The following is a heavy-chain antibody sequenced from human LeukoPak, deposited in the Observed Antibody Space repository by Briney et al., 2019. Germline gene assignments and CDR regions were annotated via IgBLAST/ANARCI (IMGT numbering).Heavy chain of an antibody. CDR3: ARDLSYDFWSGYYHYYYGMDV. V-gene: IGHV1-2*02. CDR1: GYTFTGYY. Sequence: ASVKVSCKASGYTFTGYYMHWVRQAPGQGLEWMGWINPNSGGTNYVQKFQGRVTMTRDTSISTAYMELSRLRSDDTAVYYCARDLSYDFWSGYYHYYYGMDVWGQGTTVTVSS. D-gene: IGHD3-3*01. CDR2: INPNSGGT. J-gene: IGHJ6*02.